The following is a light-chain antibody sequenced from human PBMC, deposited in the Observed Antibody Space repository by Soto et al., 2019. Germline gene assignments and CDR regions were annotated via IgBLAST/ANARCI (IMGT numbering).Light chain of an antibody. CDR2: DAS. V-gene: IGKV1-5*01. CDR3: QQYNSSPYT. Sequence: DIQMTQSPSTLYASVGDRVTITCRASQSISSWLAWYQQKPWKAPKLLIYDASSLENGVPSRFSGSVSGTEVTLTISSLQPDDFATQYCQQYNSSPYTFGQRTKLEIK. J-gene: IGKJ2*01. CDR1: QSISSW.